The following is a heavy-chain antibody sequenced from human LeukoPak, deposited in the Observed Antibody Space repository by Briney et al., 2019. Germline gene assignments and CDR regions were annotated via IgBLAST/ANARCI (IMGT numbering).Heavy chain of an antibody. V-gene: IGHV3-7*05. CDR3: ARDWGAAGLWDY. D-gene: IGHD6-13*01. Sequence: GGSLRLSCASSGFTFSNYWMSWVRQAPGKGLEWVANIKEDGSEKDYVDSVKGRFTISRDNAKNSLHLQMNSLRAEDTAIYYCARDWGAAGLWDYWGQGTLVTVSS. J-gene: IGHJ4*02. CDR1: GFTFSNYW. CDR2: IKEDGSEK.